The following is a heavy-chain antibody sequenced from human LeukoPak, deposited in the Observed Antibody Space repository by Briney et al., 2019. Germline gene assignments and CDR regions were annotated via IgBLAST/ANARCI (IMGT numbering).Heavy chain of an antibody. CDR1: GFTFSSYA. CDR2: IKSKADGETI. V-gene: IGHV3-15*01. D-gene: IGHD1-20*01. CDR3: STLTSRGLSDS. Sequence: GGSLRLSCAASGFTFSSYAMSWVRQAPGKGLEWVGRIKSKADGETIDYAAPVKGRFTFSRDDSKNMLYLQMNSLKSEDTAVYYCSTLTSRGLSDSWGQGTLVTVSS. J-gene: IGHJ4*02.